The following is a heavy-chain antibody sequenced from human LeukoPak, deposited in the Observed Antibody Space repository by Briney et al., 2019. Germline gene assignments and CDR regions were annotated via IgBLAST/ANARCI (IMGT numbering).Heavy chain of an antibody. CDR2: INDRGTGT. CDR1: GFDFSSFS. CDR3: AKGLKTTVGPYMGYHYYMDV. V-gene: IGHV3-23*01. J-gene: IGHJ6*03. D-gene: IGHD1-1*01. Sequence: GGSLRLSCAASGFDFSSFSMSWVRQAPGKGLEWVSTINDRGTGTYYADSVKGRFTISRDNSKNTLSLQMNSLRAEDTAVYYCAKGLKTTVGPYMGYHYYMDVWGKGTTVTVSS.